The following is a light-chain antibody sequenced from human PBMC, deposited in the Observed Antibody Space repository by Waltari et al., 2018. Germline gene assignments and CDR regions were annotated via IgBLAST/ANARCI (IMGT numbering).Light chain of an antibody. V-gene: IGKV3-15*01. J-gene: IGKJ1*01. CDR3: QQYNNWPPMT. Sequence: EVVMTQSPATLSVSPGERATLSCRASQSVSSNLAWYQQKPGQAPRLLISDASTRATGIPARFSGSGSGTEFTLTISSLQSEDFAVYYCQQYNNWPPMTSGQGTKVEIK. CDR2: DAS. CDR1: QSVSSN.